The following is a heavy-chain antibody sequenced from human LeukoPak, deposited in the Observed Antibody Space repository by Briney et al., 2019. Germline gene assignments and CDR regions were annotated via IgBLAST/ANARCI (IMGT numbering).Heavy chain of an antibody. J-gene: IGHJ4*02. Sequence: GGSLRLSCVPSGFTFSSESMNWVRQAPGKGLEWVSSISSSSSYIYYADSVKGRFTISRDNAKKSLYLQMNSLRAEDTAVYYCARGDRDLYCSSTSCYPVLGGQGTLVTVSS. D-gene: IGHD2-2*01. V-gene: IGHV3-21*01. CDR1: GFTFSSES. CDR3: ARGDRDLYCSSTSCYPVL. CDR2: ISSSSSYI.